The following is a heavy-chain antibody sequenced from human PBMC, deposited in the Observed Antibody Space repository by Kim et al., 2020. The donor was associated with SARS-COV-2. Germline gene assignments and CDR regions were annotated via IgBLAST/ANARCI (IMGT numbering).Heavy chain of an antibody. CDR2: IYYDGNT. Sequence: GGSLRLSCAASGFSVNRFYMTWVRQAPGKGLEWVSVIYYDGNTDYADSVRGRFSIFRDSYRNTLYLQMNSLRAEDTAVYFCASDHLDGYNIWGQGTLVTV. D-gene: IGHD5-12*01. V-gene: IGHV3-53*01. CDR1: GFSVNRFY. J-gene: IGHJ4*02. CDR3: ASDHLDGYNI.